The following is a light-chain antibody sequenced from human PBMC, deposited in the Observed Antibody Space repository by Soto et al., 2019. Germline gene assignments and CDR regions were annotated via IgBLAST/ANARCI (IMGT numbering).Light chain of an antibody. CDR2: EVS. Sequence: QSVLTQPPSASGSPGQSVTISCTGTSSDIGAYNYVSWYQQHPGKAPKLMIHEVSKRPSGDPDRFSGSKSGNTASLTVSGLQAEDEADYYCSSYAGSNDRWVFGGGTQITVL. CDR3: SSYAGSNDRWV. J-gene: IGLJ3*02. V-gene: IGLV2-8*01. CDR1: SSDIGAYNY.